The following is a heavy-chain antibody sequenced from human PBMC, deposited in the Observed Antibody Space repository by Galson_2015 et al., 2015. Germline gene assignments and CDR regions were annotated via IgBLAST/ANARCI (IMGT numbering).Heavy chain of an antibody. CDR3: ARGSSGGDSAAFDI. Sequence: SLRLSCAASGFTFSRYWMHWVRQAPGKGLVWGSRTNSDGSSTSYVDSVKGRLTISRDNAKNTLYLQMNSLRAEDTAVYYCARGSSGGDSAAFDIWGQGTMVTVSS. CDR2: TNSDGSST. V-gene: IGHV3-74*01. CDR1: GFTFSRYW. J-gene: IGHJ3*02. D-gene: IGHD2-21*02.